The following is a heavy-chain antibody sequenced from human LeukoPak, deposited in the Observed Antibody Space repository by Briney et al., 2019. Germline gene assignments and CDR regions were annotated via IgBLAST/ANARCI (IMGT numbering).Heavy chain of an antibody. J-gene: IGHJ4*02. V-gene: IGHV3-11*01. CDR1: GFTFSDYY. Sequence: GGSLRLSCAASGFTFSDYYMNWIRQAPGRGLEWVSYISGSGTIIYNADSVKGRFTISRDNAKNSLYLQMNSLRAEDTAVYYCAREGLAVAGSIDYWGQGTLVTVSS. D-gene: IGHD6-19*01. CDR3: AREGLAVAGSIDY. CDR2: ISGSGTII.